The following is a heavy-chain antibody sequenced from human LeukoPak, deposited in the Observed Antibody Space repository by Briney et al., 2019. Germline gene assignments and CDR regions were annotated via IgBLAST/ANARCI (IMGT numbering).Heavy chain of an antibody. CDR2: ISSSGSTI. CDR1: GFTFSSYA. V-gene: IGHV3-48*04. Sequence: GGSLRLSCAASGFTFSSYAMSWVRQAQGKGLEWVSAISSSGSTIYYADSVKGRFTISRDNAKNSLYLQMNSLRAEDTAVYYCARSSVRGVMIYWGQGTLVTVSS. CDR3: ARSSVRGVMIY. D-gene: IGHD3-10*01. J-gene: IGHJ4*02.